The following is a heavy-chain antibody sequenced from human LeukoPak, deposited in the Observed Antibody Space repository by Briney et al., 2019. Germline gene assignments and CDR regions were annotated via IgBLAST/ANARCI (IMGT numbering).Heavy chain of an antibody. CDR3: AKDKSGNYYGAFDI. CDR1: GFTFSSYG. D-gene: IGHD1-26*01. Sequence: GGSLRLSCVASGFTFSSYGMHWVRQAPGKGLEWVAFIRYDRINIYYGDSVKGRFTISRDNSKNTLFLQMNSLRADDTAVYYCAKDKSGNYYGAFDIWGQGTMVTVSS. V-gene: IGHV3-30*02. J-gene: IGHJ3*02. CDR2: IRYDRINI.